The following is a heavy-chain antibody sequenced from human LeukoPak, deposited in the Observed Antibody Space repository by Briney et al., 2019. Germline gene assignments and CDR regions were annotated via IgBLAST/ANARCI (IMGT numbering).Heavy chain of an antibody. J-gene: IGHJ4*02. Sequence: GGSLRLSCAASGFTFNNYDMHWVRQAPGKGLEWVTFIRYDGSNKYYADSVKGRFTISRDNSKNTLYLQMNSLRAEDTAVYYCAKDKNGYSYGFTFDYWGQGTLVTVSS. D-gene: IGHD5-18*01. V-gene: IGHV3-30*02. CDR2: IRYDGSNK. CDR1: GFTFNNYD. CDR3: AKDKNGYSYGFTFDY.